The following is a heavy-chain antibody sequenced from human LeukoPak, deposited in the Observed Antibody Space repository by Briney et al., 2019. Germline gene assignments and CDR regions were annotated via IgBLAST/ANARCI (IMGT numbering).Heavy chain of an antibody. CDR2: IIPIFGTA. CDR1: GGTFSSYA. V-gene: IGHV1-69*05. J-gene: IGHJ4*02. Sequence: SVKVSCKASGGTFSSYAINWVRQAPGQGLEWMGRIIPIFGTANYAQKFQGRVTITTDESTSTAYMELSSLRSEDTAVYYCARVETPAVYYDSSPLEYWGQGTLVTVSS. CDR3: ARVETPAVYYDSSPLEY. D-gene: IGHD3-22*01.